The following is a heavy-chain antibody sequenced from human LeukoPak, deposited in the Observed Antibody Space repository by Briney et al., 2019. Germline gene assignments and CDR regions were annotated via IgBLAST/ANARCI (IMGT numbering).Heavy chain of an antibody. V-gene: IGHV7-4-1*02. J-gene: IGHJ6*02. CDR2: INTNTGNP. Sequence: ASVKVSCKASGYTFTSYAMNWVRQAPGQGLEWMGWINTNTGNPTYAQGFTGRFVFSLDTPVSTAYLQISSLKAEDTAVYYCARETPRGGFGELLNYSMDVWGQGTTVTVSS. CDR3: ARETPRGGFGELLNYSMDV. CDR1: GYTFTSYA. D-gene: IGHD3-10*01.